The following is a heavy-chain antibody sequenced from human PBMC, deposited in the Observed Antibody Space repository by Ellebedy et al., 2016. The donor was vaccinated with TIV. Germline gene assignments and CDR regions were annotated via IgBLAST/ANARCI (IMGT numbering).Heavy chain of an antibody. CDR3: ARAGGGFLEWLSQDYFDY. V-gene: IGHV3-48*01. Sequence: GESLKISCAASGFTFSTYSMNWVRQAPGKGLEWVSYISSSSSAIYYADFVKGRFTISRDNAKNSLYLQMNSLRAEDTAVYNCARAGGGFLEWLSQDYFDYWGQGTLVTVSS. CDR1: GFTFSTYS. D-gene: IGHD3-3*01. J-gene: IGHJ4*02. CDR2: ISSSSSAI.